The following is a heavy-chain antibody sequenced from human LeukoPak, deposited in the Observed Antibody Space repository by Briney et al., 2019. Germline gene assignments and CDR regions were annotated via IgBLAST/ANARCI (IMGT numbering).Heavy chain of an antibody. CDR3: ARDAGANAY. CDR2: IHYSGST. CDR1: GVSINTDY. J-gene: IGHJ4*02. Sequence: ETLSLTCTVSGVSINTDYWTWIRQFPGKGLEWIGYIHYSGSTTYNPSLESRVTISVDTSKNQFSLKLTSVTSADTAVYFCARDAGANAYWGQGALVTVSS. D-gene: IGHD4/OR15-4a*01. V-gene: IGHV4-59*01.